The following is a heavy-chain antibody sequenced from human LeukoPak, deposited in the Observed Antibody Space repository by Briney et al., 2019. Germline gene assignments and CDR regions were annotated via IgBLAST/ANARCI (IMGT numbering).Heavy chain of an antibody. V-gene: IGHV4-59*01. J-gene: IGHJ6*03. CDR3: ARDYYDSSGFNYYYMDV. CDR2: IYYSGST. Sequence: SETLSLTCTVSGGSISSYYWSWIRQPPGKGLEWIGYIYYSGSTNYNPSLKSRVTISVDTSKNQFSLKLSSVTAADTAVYYCARDYYDSSGFNYYYMDVWGKGTTATVSS. CDR1: GGSISSYY. D-gene: IGHD3-22*01.